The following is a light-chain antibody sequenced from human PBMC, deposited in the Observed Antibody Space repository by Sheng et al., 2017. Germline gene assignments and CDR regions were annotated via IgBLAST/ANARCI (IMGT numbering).Light chain of an antibody. CDR3: AAWDDSLNAVV. CDR2: SSH. V-gene: IGLV1-44*01. Sequence: QSVLTQPPSASGTPGQRVTLSCSGSSANIGSNTVAWYQQLPGAAPKLLXYSSHRRPSGVPDRFSGSRSGTSASLAISGLQPDDEAHFYCAAWDDSLNAVVFGGGTKLTVL. J-gene: IGLJ2*01. CDR1: SANIGSNT.